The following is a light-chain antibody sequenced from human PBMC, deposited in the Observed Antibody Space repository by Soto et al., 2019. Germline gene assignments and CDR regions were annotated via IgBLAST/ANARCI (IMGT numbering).Light chain of an antibody. CDR3: CSYASTYTFV. CDR2: DVS. J-gene: IGLJ2*01. V-gene: IGLV2-11*01. CDR1: SSDVGGYNY. Sequence: QSALTQPRSVSGSPGQSVTISCTGTSSDVGGYNYVSWYQHHPGKAPKLMIYDVSNRPSGVPDRFSGSKSGNTASLTISGLQAEDEADYYCCSYASTYTFVFGGGTKVTVL.